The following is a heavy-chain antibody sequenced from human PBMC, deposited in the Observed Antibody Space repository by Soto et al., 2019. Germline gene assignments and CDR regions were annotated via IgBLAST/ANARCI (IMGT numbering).Heavy chain of an antibody. Sequence: EVQLVESGGGLVQPGGSLRLSCAASGFTFSSYSMNWVRQAPGKGLEWVSYISSSSSTIYYADSVKGRFTISRDNAKNSLYLQMNSLRAEDTAVYYCARDVNSGYDGVFDYWGQGTLVTVSS. CDR1: GFTFSSYS. D-gene: IGHD5-12*01. CDR2: ISSSSSTI. J-gene: IGHJ4*02. CDR3: ARDVNSGYDGVFDY. V-gene: IGHV3-48*01.